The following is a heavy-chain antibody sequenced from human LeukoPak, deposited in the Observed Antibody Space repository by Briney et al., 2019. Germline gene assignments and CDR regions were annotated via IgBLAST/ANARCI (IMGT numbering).Heavy chain of an antibody. CDR2: ISGSSGII. D-gene: IGHD5-24*01. CDR3: TRVGYIDEGIDY. Sequence: RTGGSLRLSCAASGFTFNTYTMNWVRQAPGKGLEWVSYISGSSGIIDYADSVKGRFTISRDNAKNSLYLQMNSLRAEDTAIYYCTRVGYIDEGIDYWGQGTLVTVSS. V-gene: IGHV3-48*04. J-gene: IGHJ4*02. CDR1: GFTFNTYT.